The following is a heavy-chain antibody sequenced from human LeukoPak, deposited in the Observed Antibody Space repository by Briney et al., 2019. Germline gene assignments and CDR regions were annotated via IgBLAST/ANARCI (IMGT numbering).Heavy chain of an antibody. V-gene: IGHV4-59*12. J-gene: IGHJ5*02. Sequence: SETLSLTCTVSGGSISSYYWGWMRQPPGKGLEWIGYIYYTGRTSYNPSLKSRITISVDKSKNQFSLKVTSVTAADTAVYYCARVLNPNWFDPWGQGTLVTVSS. CDR1: GGSISSYY. CDR3: ARVLNPNWFDP. CDR2: IYYTGRT.